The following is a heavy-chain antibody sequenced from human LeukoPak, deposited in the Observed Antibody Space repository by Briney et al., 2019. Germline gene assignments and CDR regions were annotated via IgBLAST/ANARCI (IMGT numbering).Heavy chain of an antibody. CDR3: AREGVHCSGRSCLKAY. J-gene: IGHJ4*02. Sequence: GGSLRLSCAASGFTLSTYWMSWVRQAPGKGLEWVANIKKDGSEKHYMDSVKGRFTISRDNAENSLYLQMNSLRAEDTAVYYCAREGVHCSGRSCLKAYWGQGTQVTVSS. V-gene: IGHV3-7*03. CDR1: GFTLSTYW. CDR2: IKKDGSEK. D-gene: IGHD2-15*01.